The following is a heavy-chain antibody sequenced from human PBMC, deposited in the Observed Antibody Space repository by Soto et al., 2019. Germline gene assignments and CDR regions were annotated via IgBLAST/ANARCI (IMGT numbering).Heavy chain of an antibody. Sequence: SVKVSCKASGGTFSSYATSWVRQAPGQGLEWMGGIIPIFGTANYAKKFQGRVTITADESTSTAYMELSSLRSEDTAVYYCERGLATVVTPRRNWCDPWGQG. CDR1: GGTFSSYA. V-gene: IGHV1-69*13. CDR3: ERGLATVVTPRRNWCDP. J-gene: IGHJ5*02. CDR2: IIPIFGTA. D-gene: IGHD4-17*01.